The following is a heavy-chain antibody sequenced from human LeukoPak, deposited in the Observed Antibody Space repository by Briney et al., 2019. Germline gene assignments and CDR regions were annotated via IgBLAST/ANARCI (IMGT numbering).Heavy chain of an antibody. CDR1: GFTFSYYS. Sequence: PGGSLRLSCAASGFTFSYYSMNWVRQAPGKGLEWVSYISTSSSTIYYADSVKGRFTISRDNARNSLYLQMNSLRAEDTALYYCARRRPYSSGFYFDYWGQGTLVTVSS. CDR3: ARRRPYSSGFYFDY. V-gene: IGHV3-48*01. D-gene: IGHD6-25*01. J-gene: IGHJ4*02. CDR2: ISTSSSTI.